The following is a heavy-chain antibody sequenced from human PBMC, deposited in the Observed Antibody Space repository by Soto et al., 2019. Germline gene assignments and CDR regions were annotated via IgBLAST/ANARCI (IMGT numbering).Heavy chain of an antibody. D-gene: IGHD2-21*01. CDR3: AKGHSLTGDYYYGMDV. Sequence: GGSLRLSCAASGFTFDDYAMHWVRQAPGKGLEWVSGISWNSGSIGYADSVKGRFTISRDNAKNSLYLQMNSLRAEDTALYYCAKGHSLTGDYYYGMDVWGQGTTVTVSS. J-gene: IGHJ6*02. V-gene: IGHV3-9*01. CDR1: GFTFDDYA. CDR2: ISWNSGSI.